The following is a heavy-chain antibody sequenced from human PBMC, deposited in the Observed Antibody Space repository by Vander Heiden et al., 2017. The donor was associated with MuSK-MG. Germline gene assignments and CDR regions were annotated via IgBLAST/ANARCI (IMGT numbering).Heavy chain of an antibody. V-gene: IGHV4-39*01. D-gene: IGHD1-1*01. J-gene: IGHJ6*02. CDR2: IYYSGGT. CDR3: ARQNDYSYYAMDV. CDR1: GGSISSSSSY. Sequence: QLQLQESGPGLVKPSETLSLTCTISGGSISSSSSYWSWIRQPPGKGLEWIGSIYYSGGTYDNPSLKSRVAISVDTSKNQFTLKLSSVTAADTAVYYGARQNDYSYYAMDVWGQGTTGTVSS.